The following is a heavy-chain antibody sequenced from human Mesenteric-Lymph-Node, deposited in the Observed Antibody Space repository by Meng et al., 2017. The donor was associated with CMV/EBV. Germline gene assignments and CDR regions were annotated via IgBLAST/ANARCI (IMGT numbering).Heavy chain of an antibody. J-gene: IGHJ5*02. CDR2: IYNSGNR. CDR1: GGSMSSYH. Sequence: SETLSLTCTVSGGSMSSYHWGWIRQPPGKGLEWIGYIYNSGNRNYNSSLKSRVTISADTSKNQFSLKLRSLTAADTAVYYCARVRISHCGGDCYYVDPWGQGTLVTVSS. CDR3: ARVRISHCGGDCYYVDP. D-gene: IGHD2-21*01. V-gene: IGHV4-59*01.